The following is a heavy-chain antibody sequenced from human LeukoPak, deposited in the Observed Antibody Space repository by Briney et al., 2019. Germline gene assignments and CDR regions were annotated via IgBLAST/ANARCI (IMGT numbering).Heavy chain of an antibody. CDR3: ARGYYGSGSYYFDY. J-gene: IGHJ4*02. D-gene: IGHD3-10*01. V-gene: IGHV4-38-2*01. CDR2: IYHSGST. Sequence: NPSETLSLTCAVSGYSISSGYYWGWIRQPPGKGLEWIGSIYHSGSTYYNPSLKSRVTISVDTSKNQFSLKLSSVTAADTAVHYCARGYYGSGSYYFDYWGQGTLVTVSS. CDR1: GYSISSGYY.